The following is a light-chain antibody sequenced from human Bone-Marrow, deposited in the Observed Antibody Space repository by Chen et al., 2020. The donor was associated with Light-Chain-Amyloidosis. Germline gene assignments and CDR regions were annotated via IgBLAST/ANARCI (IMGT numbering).Light chain of an antibody. V-gene: IGLV2-14*01. Sequence: QSALPQPASVSGSPGPSITTSCTGTSSDVGGDNHVSWYQQHPDKAPKLMIYEATNRPSWVPDRFSGSKSDNTASLTISGLQTEDEADYFCSSYTITNTLVFGSGTRVTVL. CDR2: EAT. CDR1: SSDVGGDNH. J-gene: IGLJ1*01. CDR3: SSYTITNTLV.